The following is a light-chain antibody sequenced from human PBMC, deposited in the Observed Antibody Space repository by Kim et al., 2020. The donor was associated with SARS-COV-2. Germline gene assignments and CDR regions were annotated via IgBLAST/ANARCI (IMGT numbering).Light chain of an antibody. CDR3: GTWDSSLSAGGV. Sequence: QCVLTQPPSVSAAPGQQVTISCSGSRSNIGVNSVSWYQHLPGMAPKLLIYDNDKRPSGIPDRFSGSKSGTSATLDITGLQTGDEADYYCGTWDSSLSAGGVFGGGTQLTVL. J-gene: IGLJ3*02. CDR1: RSNIGVNS. CDR2: DND. V-gene: IGLV1-51*01.